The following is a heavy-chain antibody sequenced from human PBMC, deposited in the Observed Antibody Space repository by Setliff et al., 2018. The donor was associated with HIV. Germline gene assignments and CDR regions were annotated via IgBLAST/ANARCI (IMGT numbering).Heavy chain of an antibody. J-gene: IGHJ4*02. V-gene: IGHV3-23*01. CDR3: VRDFHDSSGYSDF. Sequence: GGSLRLSCAASGFTFNNYVMGWVRQAPGKGLEWVSGISGSGGSTYYADSGKGRFTISRDNARNSLYLQMNSLRVEDTAVYYCVRDFHDSSGYSDFWGQGTLVTVSS. D-gene: IGHD3-22*01. CDR2: ISGSGGST. CDR1: GFTFNNYV.